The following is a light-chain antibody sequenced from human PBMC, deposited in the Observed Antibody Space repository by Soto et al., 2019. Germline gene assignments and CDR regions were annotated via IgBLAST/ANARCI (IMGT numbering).Light chain of an antibody. CDR3: QQYGSSSWT. V-gene: IGKV3-20*01. CDR2: GTS. CDR1: QSVSSSY. Sequence: EIVLTQSPGTLSLSPGETATLSRRASQSVSSSYLAWYQQKPGQAPRLLIYGTSSRATAIPDRFSGSGSGTDFTLTISRLEPEDFAVYYCQQYGSSSWTFGQGTKVDIK. J-gene: IGKJ1*01.